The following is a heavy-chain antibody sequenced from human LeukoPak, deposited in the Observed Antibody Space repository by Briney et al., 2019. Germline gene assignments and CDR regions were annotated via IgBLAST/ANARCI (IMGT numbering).Heavy chain of an antibody. CDR1: GYTFTGYY. CDR3: ARRGCQLLTSYYYYYMDV. CDR2: INPNSGGT. V-gene: IGHV1-2*02. Sequence: GASVKVSCKASGYTFTGYYMHWVRQAPGQGLEWMGWINPNSGGTNYAQKFQGRVTMTRDTSISTAYIELSRLRSDDTAVYYCARRGCQLLTSYYYYYMDVWGKGTTVTVSS. J-gene: IGHJ6*03. D-gene: IGHD2-2*01.